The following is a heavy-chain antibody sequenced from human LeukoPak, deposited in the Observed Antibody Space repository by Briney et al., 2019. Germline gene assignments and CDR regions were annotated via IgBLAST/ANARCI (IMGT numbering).Heavy chain of an antibody. V-gene: IGHV4-39*07. CDR2: IYYSGST. D-gene: IGHD3/OR15-3a*01. Sequence: SETLSLTCSVFGGSISSSSYYWGWIRQPPGKGLEWIGSIYYSGSTYYNPSLKSRVTISLDTSKNQFSLKLSSVTAADTAVHYCATIRGYNYDFAPGGIAYWGQGTLVTVSS. J-gene: IGHJ4*02. CDR1: GGSISSSSYY. CDR3: ATIRGYNYDFAPGGIAY.